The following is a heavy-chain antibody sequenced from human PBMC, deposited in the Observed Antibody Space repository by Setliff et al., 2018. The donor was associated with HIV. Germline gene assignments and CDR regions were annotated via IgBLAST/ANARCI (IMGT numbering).Heavy chain of an antibody. CDR3: ATALGYCSGGSCCPYYFDY. V-gene: IGHV4-34*01. CDR1: GESFSGYY. J-gene: IGHJ4*02. CDR2: INHGGST. Sequence: SETLSLTCAVYGESFSGYYWSWIRQPPGKGLEWIGEINHGGSTNYNPSLKGRVTISVDTSKNQFSLKLSTVTAADTAVYYCATALGYCSGGSCCPYYFDYWGQGTLVTVSS. D-gene: IGHD2-15*01.